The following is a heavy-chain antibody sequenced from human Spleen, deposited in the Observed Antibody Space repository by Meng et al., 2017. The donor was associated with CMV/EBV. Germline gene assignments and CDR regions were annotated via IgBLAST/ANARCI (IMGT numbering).Heavy chain of an antibody. D-gene: IGHD5-24*01. Sequence: SCAASGFTFSSYSMNWVRQAPGKGLEWVSSISSSSSYIYYADSVKGRFTISRDNAKNSLYLQMNSLRAEDTAVYYCARLEMTTNVDYWGQGTLVTVSS. CDR1: GFTFSSYS. CDR2: ISSSSSYI. J-gene: IGHJ4*02. CDR3: ARLEMTTNVDY. V-gene: IGHV3-21*01.